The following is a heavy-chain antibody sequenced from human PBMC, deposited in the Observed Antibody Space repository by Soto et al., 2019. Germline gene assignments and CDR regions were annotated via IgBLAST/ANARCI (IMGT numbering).Heavy chain of an antibody. Sequence: ASVKVSCKASGYSFTDYHIHWVRQAPGEGLEWLGRINPKSGGTSTAQKFQGWVTMATDTSISTASMELTRLTSDDTAIYYCARGDSTDCSNGVCSFFYNHDMDVWGQGTTVTVSS. CDR3: ARGDSTDCSNGVCSFFYNHDMDV. V-gene: IGHV1-2*04. CDR2: INPKSGGT. J-gene: IGHJ6*02. D-gene: IGHD2-8*01. CDR1: GYSFTDYH.